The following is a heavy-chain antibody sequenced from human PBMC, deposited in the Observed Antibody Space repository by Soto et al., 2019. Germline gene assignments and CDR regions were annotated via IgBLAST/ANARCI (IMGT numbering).Heavy chain of an antibody. CDR3: VKARQWLVLVLDY. V-gene: IGHV3-64D*06. J-gene: IGHJ4*02. CDR1: GFTFSSYA. D-gene: IGHD6-19*01. Sequence: SLRLSCSASGFTFSSYAMHWVRQAPGKGLEYVSAISSNGGSTYYADSVKGRFTISRDNSKNTLYLQMSSLRAEDTAVYYCVKARQWLVLVLDYWGQGTLVTVSS. CDR2: ISSNGGST.